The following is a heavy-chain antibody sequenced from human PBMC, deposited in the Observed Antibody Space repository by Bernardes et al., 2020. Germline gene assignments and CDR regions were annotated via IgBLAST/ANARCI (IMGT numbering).Heavy chain of an antibody. CDR2: ISYDGSNK. CDR1: GFTFSSYA. V-gene: IGHV3-30*01. J-gene: IGHJ6*02. CDR3: ARAGLLELLPYYYYYGMDV. Sequence: GGSLRLSCAASGFTFSSYAMHWVRQAPGKGLEWVAVISYDGSNKYYADSVKGRFTISRDNSKNTLYLQMNSLRAEDTAVYYCARAGLLELLPYYYYYGMDVWGQGTTVTVSS. D-gene: IGHD1-7*01.